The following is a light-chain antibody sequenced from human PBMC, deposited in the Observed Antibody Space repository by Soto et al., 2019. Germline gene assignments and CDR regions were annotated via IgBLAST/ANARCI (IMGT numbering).Light chain of an antibody. CDR1: QDISNY. J-gene: IGKJ1*01. V-gene: IGKV1-9*01. Sequence: IQLTQSPSSLSASVGDRVTVTCRASQDISNYLAWYQQSPGRAPKPLIYLASTLESGVPSRFSGSGSGTDFTLTISSLQPEDFATYYCQQLESDPPWTFGQGTRVEIK. CDR3: QQLESDPPWT. CDR2: LAS.